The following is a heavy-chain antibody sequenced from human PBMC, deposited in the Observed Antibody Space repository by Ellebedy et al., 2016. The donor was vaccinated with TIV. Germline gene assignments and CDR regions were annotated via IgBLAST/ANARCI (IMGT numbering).Heavy chain of an antibody. CDR3: ARDPRPYLRYGHYDY. J-gene: IGHJ4*02. CDR2: ISGSGSII. D-gene: IGHD3-9*01. CDR1: GFTFTDYC. V-gene: IGHV3-11*04. Sequence: GESLKISCAASGFTFTDYCVSWIRQAPGKGLEWVSYISGSGSIIYYADSVRGRFTISRDSAKNSLFLQMNSLRADDTAIYYCARDPRPYLRYGHYDYWGQGTLVTVSS.